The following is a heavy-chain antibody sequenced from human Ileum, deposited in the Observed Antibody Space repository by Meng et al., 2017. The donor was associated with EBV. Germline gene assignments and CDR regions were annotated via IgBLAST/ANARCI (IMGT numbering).Heavy chain of an antibody. CDR2: SLDAEGT. CDR3: ARGEDYTWDV. D-gene: IGHD3-16*01. CDR1: AASTIRSGC. J-gene: IGHJ4*02. V-gene: IGHV4-4*02. Sequence: QVQYNQVRPGPEKPSRSASVTVSCSAASTIRSGCCSWCRRPPGRGVVWFGESLDAEGTNNNPSLKSRVSMSVDRSRTQASLNLNSVTAADTAIYDCARGEDYTWDVWGQGILVTVSS.